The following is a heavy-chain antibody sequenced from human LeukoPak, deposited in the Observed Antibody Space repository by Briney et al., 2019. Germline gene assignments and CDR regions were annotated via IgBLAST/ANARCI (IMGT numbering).Heavy chain of an antibody. CDR3: ARDIYGSGPPVGDTIDY. Sequence: PGGSLRLFCAASGLTFSDYYMSWIRQAPGKGLEWVSYNSSSGSTIYYADSVKGRFTISRDNAKNSLYLQVNSLRAEDTAVYYCARDIYGSGPPVGDTIDYWGQGTLVTVSS. J-gene: IGHJ4*02. CDR1: GLTFSDYY. D-gene: IGHD3-10*01. CDR2: NSSSGSTI. V-gene: IGHV3-11*04.